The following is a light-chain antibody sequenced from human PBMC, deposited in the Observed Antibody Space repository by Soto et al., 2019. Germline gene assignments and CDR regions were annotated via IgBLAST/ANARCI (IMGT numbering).Light chain of an antibody. Sequence: EIVLTQSPGTLSLSPGETATLSCRASQSVSSRYVVGLAWYQQKPGQAPRFLIYGASSRATGTPDRFSGSGSGTDFTLTISRVEPEDFAVYFCHQYASSPQTFGQGTRVDIK. J-gene: IGKJ1*01. CDR2: GAS. CDR3: HQYASSPQT. CDR1: QSVSSRY. V-gene: IGKV3-20*01.